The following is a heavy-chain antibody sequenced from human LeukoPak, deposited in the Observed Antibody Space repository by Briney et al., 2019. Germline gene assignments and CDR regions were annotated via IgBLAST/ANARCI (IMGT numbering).Heavy chain of an antibody. CDR1: GFTFSSFE. V-gene: IGHV3-48*03. J-gene: IGHJ3*02. CDR2: ISSSGRTI. Sequence: GRPLRLSCAAFGFTFSSFEMNWVRQAPGKGLEWISYISSSGRTIYYADSVEGRFTISRDNAKNSLYLQMNSLRGEDTATYYCARDRLASGSFSAIAFDIWGQGTMVTVSS. CDR3: ARDRLASGSFSAIAFDI. D-gene: IGHD1-26*01.